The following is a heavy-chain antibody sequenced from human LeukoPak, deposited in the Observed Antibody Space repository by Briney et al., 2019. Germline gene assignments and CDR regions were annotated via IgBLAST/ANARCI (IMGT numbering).Heavy chain of an antibody. Sequence: GGSLRLSCAASGFTFSSYWMSWVRQAPGKGLEWVANIKQDGSDQSYVDSVKGRFTISRDNAKNSLYLQMNSLRAEDTAVYFCARAVIGTFSTTWGFDFWGQGTPVTVSS. D-gene: IGHD2-21*01. V-gene: IGHV3-7*01. CDR1: GFTFSSYW. J-gene: IGHJ4*02. CDR3: ARAVIGTFSTTWGFDF. CDR2: IKQDGSDQ.